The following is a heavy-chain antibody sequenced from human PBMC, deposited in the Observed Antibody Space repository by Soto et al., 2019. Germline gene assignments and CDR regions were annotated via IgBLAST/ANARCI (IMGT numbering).Heavy chain of an antibody. V-gene: IGHV3-30*18. J-gene: IGHJ4*02. Sequence: QVRLVESGGGVVQPGRSLSLSCAASGFTFSSYAMHWVRQAPGKGVEWVAVISYDGHDKYYEDSVKGRFTISRDNSKNTLYMQMNSMRGEETAMYYCAKTGRDYGDSPNDYWGQGTLVTVSS. D-gene: IGHD4-17*01. CDR3: AKTGRDYGDSPNDY. CDR1: GFTFSSYA. CDR2: ISYDGHDK.